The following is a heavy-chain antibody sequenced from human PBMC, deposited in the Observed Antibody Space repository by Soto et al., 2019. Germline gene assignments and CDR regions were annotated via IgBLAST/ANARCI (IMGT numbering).Heavy chain of an antibody. J-gene: IGHJ3*02. CDR1: GYSLTSYW. CDR3: ASHYYDSSGYYGEDAFDI. V-gene: IGHV5-51*01. D-gene: IGHD3-22*01. Sequence: GESLKISCKGSGYSLTSYWIGWVRQMPGKGLEWMGIIYPGDSDTRYSPSFQGQVTISADKSISTAYLQWSSLKASDTAMYYCASHYYDSSGYYGEDAFDIWGQGTMVTVSS. CDR2: IYPGDSDT.